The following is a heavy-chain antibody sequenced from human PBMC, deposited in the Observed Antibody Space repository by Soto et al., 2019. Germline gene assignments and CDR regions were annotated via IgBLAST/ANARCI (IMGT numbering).Heavy chain of an antibody. CDR2: IYYSGST. Sequence: SETLSLTCTVSGGSISSGGYYWSWIRQHPGKGLEWIGYIYYSGSTYYNPSLKSRVTIAVDTSKNQFSLKLSSVTAADTAVYYCARVQSSGPTVWFDPWGQGTLVTVSS. D-gene: IGHD6-19*01. CDR3: ARVQSSGPTVWFDP. J-gene: IGHJ5*02. V-gene: IGHV4-31*03. CDR1: GGSISSGGYY.